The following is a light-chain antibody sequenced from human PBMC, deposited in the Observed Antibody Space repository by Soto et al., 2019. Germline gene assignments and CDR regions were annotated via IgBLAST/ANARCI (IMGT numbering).Light chain of an antibody. CDR1: QNVYINS. Sequence: EVVLTQSPGTLSLSPGERATLSCRASQNVYINSLAWYQQKPGQPPRLLIYGASTRAAAIPDRFSGSGSGAVFALSIDGLEPEDFALYYCQQYGDSPLTFGPGTRVD. V-gene: IGKV3-20*01. CDR3: QQYGDSPLT. J-gene: IGKJ3*01. CDR2: GAS.